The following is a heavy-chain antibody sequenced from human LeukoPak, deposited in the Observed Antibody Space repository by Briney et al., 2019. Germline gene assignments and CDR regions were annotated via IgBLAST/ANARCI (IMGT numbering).Heavy chain of an antibody. V-gene: IGHV3-21*01. CDR3: ARQCYYYDSTESCDY. Sequence: GGSLTLSCAASGFTFSTYSMNWVRQAPGKGLEWVSSISSGRGYIYYADSVKGRFSISRDNAKNSLYLQMNSLRAEDTAVYYCARQCYYYDSTESCDYWGQGTLVTVSS. D-gene: IGHD3-22*01. J-gene: IGHJ4*02. CDR1: GFTFSTYS. CDR2: ISSGRGYI.